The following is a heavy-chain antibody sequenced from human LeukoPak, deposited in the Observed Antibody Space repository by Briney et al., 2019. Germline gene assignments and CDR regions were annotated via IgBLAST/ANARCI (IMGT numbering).Heavy chain of an antibody. CDR1: GGSISSSSYY. J-gene: IGHJ3*01. V-gene: IGHV4-39*01. D-gene: IGHD2-15*01. CDR3: ARRESGAGGYSL. CDR2: IYYSGST. Sequence: SETLSLTCTVSGGSISSSSYYWGWIRQPPGKGLEWIGSIYYSGSTYYNPSLKSRVTISVDTSKNQFSLKLSSVTAADTAVYYCARRESGAGGYSLWGQGTMVTVSS.